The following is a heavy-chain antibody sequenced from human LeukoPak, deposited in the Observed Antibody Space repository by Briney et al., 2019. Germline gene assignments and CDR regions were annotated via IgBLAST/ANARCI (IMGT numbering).Heavy chain of an antibody. Sequence: GGSLRLSCAASGSTFSSYAMSWVRQAPGKGLEWVSAISGSGGSTYYADSVKGRFTISRDNSKNTLYLQMNSLRAEDTAVYYCAKDRPAYYYDSSGYYYVDKFDYWGQGTLVTVSS. CDR2: ISGSGGST. V-gene: IGHV3-23*01. CDR1: GSTFSSYA. D-gene: IGHD3-22*01. CDR3: AKDRPAYYYDSSGYYYVDKFDY. J-gene: IGHJ4*02.